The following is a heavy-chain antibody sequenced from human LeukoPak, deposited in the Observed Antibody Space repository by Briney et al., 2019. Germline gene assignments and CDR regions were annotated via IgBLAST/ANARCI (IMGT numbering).Heavy chain of an antibody. Sequence: ASVKVSCKXSGYTFTSYDINWVRQATGQGLEWMGWMNPNSGNTGYSQKFQGRVTMTRNTSISTAYMELSSLRSEDTAVYYCARGPVIVVVPAARGYYFDYWGQGTLVTVSS. CDR1: GYTFTSYD. CDR2: MNPNSGNT. J-gene: IGHJ4*02. CDR3: ARGPVIVVVPAARGYYFDY. V-gene: IGHV1-8*01. D-gene: IGHD2-2*01.